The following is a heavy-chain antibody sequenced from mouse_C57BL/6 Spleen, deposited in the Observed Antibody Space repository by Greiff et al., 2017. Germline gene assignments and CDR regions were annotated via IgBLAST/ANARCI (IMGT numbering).Heavy chain of an antibody. D-gene: IGHD2-3*01. V-gene: IGHV1-54*01. Sequence: VQLQQSGAELVRPGTSVKVSCKASGYAFTNYLIEWVKQRPGQGLEWIGVINPGSGGTNYNEKFKGKATLTADKSSSTAYMQLSSLTSEDSAVYFCARSYDGSFAYWGHGTLVTVSA. CDR3: ARSYDGSFAY. CDR1: GYAFTNYL. CDR2: INPGSGGT. J-gene: IGHJ3*01.